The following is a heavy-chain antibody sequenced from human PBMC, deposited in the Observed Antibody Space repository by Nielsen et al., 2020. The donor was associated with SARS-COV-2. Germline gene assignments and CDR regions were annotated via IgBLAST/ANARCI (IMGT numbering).Heavy chain of an antibody. Sequence: GESLKISCAASGFTFSSYAMHWVSQAPGKGLEWVAVISYDGSNKYYADSVKGRFTISRDNSKNTLYLQMNSLRAEDTAVYYCARDSAVVAATPGMDVWGQGPTVTVSS. D-gene: IGHD2-15*01. V-gene: IGHV3-30-3*01. CDR2: ISYDGSNK. J-gene: IGHJ6*02. CDR1: GFTFSSYA. CDR3: ARDSAVVAATPGMDV.